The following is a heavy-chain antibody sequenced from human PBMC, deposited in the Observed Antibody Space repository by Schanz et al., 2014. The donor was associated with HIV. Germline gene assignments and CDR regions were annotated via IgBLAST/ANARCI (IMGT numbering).Heavy chain of an antibody. J-gene: IGHJ6*02. CDR2: ISGSSSTI. V-gene: IGHV3-48*02. Sequence: EVQLVESGGGLVQPGGSLRLSCAASGFTFSSYGMHWVRQAPGKGLEWISYISGSSSTIYYAGSVKGRFTISRDNAKNSLFLQMNSLKDDDTAVYYCAREAYYFDFWNGQYYYYGLDVWGQGTTVTVSS. CDR1: GFTFSSYG. D-gene: IGHD3-3*01. CDR3: AREAYYFDFWNGQYYYYGLDV.